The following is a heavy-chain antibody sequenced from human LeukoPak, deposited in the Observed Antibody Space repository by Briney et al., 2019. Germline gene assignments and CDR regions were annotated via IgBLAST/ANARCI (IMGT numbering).Heavy chain of an antibody. CDR1: GGSISSYY. D-gene: IGHD6-13*01. V-gene: IGHV4-59*08. J-gene: IGHJ4*02. CDR3: ARQLSPIAAARV. Sequence: SETLSLTCTVSGGSISSYYWSWIRQPPGKGPEWIGYIYYSGSTNYNPSLKSRVTISVDTSKNQFSLKLSSVTAADTAVYYCARQLSPIAAARVWGQGTLVTVSS. CDR2: IYYSGST.